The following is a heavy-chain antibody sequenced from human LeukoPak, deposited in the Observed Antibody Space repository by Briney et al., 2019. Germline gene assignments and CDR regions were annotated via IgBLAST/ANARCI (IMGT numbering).Heavy chain of an antibody. D-gene: IGHD3-22*01. J-gene: IGHJ6*03. CDR1: GGSISSYY. V-gene: IGHV4-4*07. CDR2: IYTSGST. CDR3: ARDRYYDSSGYYPTYYYYYYMDV. Sequence: SETLSLTCTVSGGSISSYYWSWIRQPAGKGLEWIGRIYTSGSTNYNPSLMSRVTMSVDTSKNQFSLKLSSVTAADTAVYYCARDRYYDSSGYYPTYYYYYYMDVWGKGTTVTVSS.